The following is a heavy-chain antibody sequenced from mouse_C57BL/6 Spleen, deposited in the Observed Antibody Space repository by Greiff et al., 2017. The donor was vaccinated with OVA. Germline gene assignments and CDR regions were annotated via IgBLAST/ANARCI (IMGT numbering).Heavy chain of an antibody. Sequence: QVQLKESGPELVKPGASVKISCKASGYAFSSSWMNWVKQRPGKGLEWIGRIYPGDGDTNYNGKFKGKATLTADKSSSTAYMQLSSLTSKDSAVYFCARNGIATSRYFDVWGTGTTVTVSS. J-gene: IGHJ1*03. CDR2: IYPGDGDT. CDR3: ARNGIATSRYFDV. CDR1: GYAFSSSW. V-gene: IGHV1-82*01. D-gene: IGHD1-1*01.